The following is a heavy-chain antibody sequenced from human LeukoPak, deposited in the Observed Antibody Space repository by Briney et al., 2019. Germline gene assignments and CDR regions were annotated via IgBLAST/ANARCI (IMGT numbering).Heavy chain of an antibody. V-gene: IGHV3-13*04. CDR1: GFTISSYD. J-gene: IGHJ4*02. Sequence: PGGSLRLSCAASGFTISSYDMHWVRQATGKGLEWVSTIAIAGNTFYPDSVKSRFTISRDNAKNSLDLQMHSLTVGDTAVYYCARAGFGSTWYVFDYWGQGTLVTVSS. CDR3: ARAGFGSTWYVFDY. CDR2: IAIAGNT. D-gene: IGHD6-13*01.